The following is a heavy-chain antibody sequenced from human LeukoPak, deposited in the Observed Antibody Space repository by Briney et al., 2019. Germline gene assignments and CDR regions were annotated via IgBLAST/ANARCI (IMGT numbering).Heavy chain of an antibody. D-gene: IGHD2-2*03. CDR2: ISYSGTT. Sequence: SEALSLTCTVSGGPISNSYWTWIRQPPGKGLEWIGYISYSGTTSYNPSLKSRVTISVDTTNNQFTLKVNSVTAADTAVYFCARRFVSSDGYYYDDYWGQGTLVTVSS. CDR3: ARRFVSSDGYYYDDY. J-gene: IGHJ4*02. CDR1: GGPISNSY. V-gene: IGHV4-59*08.